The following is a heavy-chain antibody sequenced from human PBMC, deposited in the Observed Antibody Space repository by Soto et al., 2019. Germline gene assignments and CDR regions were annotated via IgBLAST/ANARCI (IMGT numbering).Heavy chain of an antibody. CDR2: IYYSGST. V-gene: IGHV4-39*01. Sequence: SETLSLTCNVSGGPINSPDYYWTWIRQSPGKGLGWIGSIYYSGSTYYNPSLKSRVTISVDTSKNQFSLKLSSVTAADTAVYYCARHDYSGYETNWFDPWGQGTLVTVSS. CDR1: GGPINSPDYY. CDR3: ARHDYSGYETNWFDP. J-gene: IGHJ5*02. D-gene: IGHD5-12*01.